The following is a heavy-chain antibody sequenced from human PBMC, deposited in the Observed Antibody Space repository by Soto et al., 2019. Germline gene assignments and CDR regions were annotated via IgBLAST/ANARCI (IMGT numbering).Heavy chain of an antibody. J-gene: IGHJ4*02. CDR3: AKDWEFDWPNYYFDY. V-gene: IGHV3-23*01. CDR1: GFTFSSYA. D-gene: IGHD3-9*01. Sequence: EVPLLESGGGLVQPGGSLRLSCAASGFTFSSYAMSWVRQAPGKGLEWVSAISGDGSSTYFADSGKGRFTISRDNSKNTLYLQMNSLRAEDTAVYYCAKDWEFDWPNYYFDYWGQGTLVTVSS. CDR2: ISGDGSST.